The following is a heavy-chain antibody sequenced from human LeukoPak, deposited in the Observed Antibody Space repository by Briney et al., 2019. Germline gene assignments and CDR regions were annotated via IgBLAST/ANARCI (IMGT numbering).Heavy chain of an antibody. CDR3: ARVTRRVSSGDYLFFGS. CDR2: IYYSGNT. J-gene: IGHJ4*02. V-gene: IGHV4-59*01. Sequence: SETLSLTCTVSGDSISSYYWSWIRQPPGKGLEWIGYIYYSGNTNYNPSLKRRVTMSIDMSNNQFSLKLSSVTAADTAFYYCARVTRRVSSGDYLFFGSWGQGTRVTVSS. D-gene: IGHD2-21*02. CDR1: GDSISSYY.